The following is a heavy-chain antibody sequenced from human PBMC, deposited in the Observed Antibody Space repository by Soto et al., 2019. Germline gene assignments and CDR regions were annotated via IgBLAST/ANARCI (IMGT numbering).Heavy chain of an antibody. J-gene: IGHJ4*02. V-gene: IGHV3-23*01. CDR3: AKGSASTYYFDS. CDR1: GVTFSTYA. CDR2: ISRSGGST. Sequence: EVQLLESGGGLVQPGGSLRLSCAASGVTFSTYAMSWVRQAPGKGLEWVSAISRSGGSTYYADSVKGRFTVSRDNPENMLYLQMNSLRAEDPAVYFRAKGSASTYYFDSWGQGTLVTVSS. D-gene: IGHD6-19*01.